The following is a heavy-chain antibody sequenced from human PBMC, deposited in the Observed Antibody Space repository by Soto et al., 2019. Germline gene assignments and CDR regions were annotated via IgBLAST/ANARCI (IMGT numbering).Heavy chain of an antibody. J-gene: IGHJ6*02. CDR2: IWYDGSNK. Sequence: QVQLVESGGGVVQPGRSLRLSCAASGFTFSSYGMHWVRQAPGKGLEWVAVIWYDGSNKYYADSVKGRFTISRDNSKNTLYLQMNSLRAEDTAVYYCARGHYYYGMVVWGQGTTVTVSS. V-gene: IGHV3-33*01. CDR1: GFTFSSYG. CDR3: ARGHYYYGMVV.